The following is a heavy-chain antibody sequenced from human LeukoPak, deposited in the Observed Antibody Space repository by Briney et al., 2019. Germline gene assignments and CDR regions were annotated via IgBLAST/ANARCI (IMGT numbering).Heavy chain of an antibody. V-gene: IGHV4-31*03. CDR3: AREGAAADPFDY. CDR1: GGSISSGGYY. D-gene: IGHD6-13*01. CDR2: IYYSGST. J-gene: IGHJ4*02. Sequence: PSETLSLTCTVSGGSISSGGYYWSWIRQHPGKGLEWIGYIYYSGSTYYNPSLKSRVTISVDTSKNQFSLKLSSVTAADTAVYYCAREGAAADPFDYWGQGTLVTVSS.